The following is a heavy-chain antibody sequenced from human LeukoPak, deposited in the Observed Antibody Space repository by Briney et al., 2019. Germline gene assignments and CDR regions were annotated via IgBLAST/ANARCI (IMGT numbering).Heavy chain of an antibody. D-gene: IGHD3-22*01. CDR3: AREYYDSSGYLYYFDY. CDR2: ISGSGGST. CDR1: GFTFSSYA. V-gene: IGHV3-23*01. J-gene: IGHJ4*02. Sequence: GGSLRLSCAASGFTFSSYAMSWVRQAPGKGLEWVSAISGSGGSTYYADSVKGRFTISRDNSKNTLYLQMNSLRAEDTAVYCCAREYYDSSGYLYYFDYWGQGTLVTVSS.